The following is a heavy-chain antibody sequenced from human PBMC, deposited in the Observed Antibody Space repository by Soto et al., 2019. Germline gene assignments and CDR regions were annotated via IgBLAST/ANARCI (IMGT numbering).Heavy chain of an antibody. V-gene: IGHV1-69*01. Sequence: QVQLVQSGAEVKKPGSSVKVSCKASGGTFSSYAISWVRQAPGQGLEWMGGIIPIFGTANYAQKFQGRVTITADESTSTAYMELSSLRSEDTAVYYCARARVIDSSGYRDHYYYYGMDVWGQGTTVTVSS. CDR1: GGTFSSYA. CDR3: ARARVIDSSGYRDHYYYYGMDV. J-gene: IGHJ6*02. CDR2: IIPIFGTA. D-gene: IGHD3-22*01.